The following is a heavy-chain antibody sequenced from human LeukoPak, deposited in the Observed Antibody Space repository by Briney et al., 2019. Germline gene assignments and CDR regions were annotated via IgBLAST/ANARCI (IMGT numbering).Heavy chain of an antibody. CDR2: INSDGSST. Sequence: GGSLRLSCAASGFTFSSYWMHWVRQAPGKGLVWVSHINSDGSSTTYADSVKGRFTISRDNAKNTLYLQMNSLRAEDTAVYYCARGTVVTPFDYWGQGTLVTVSS. D-gene: IGHD4-23*01. CDR1: GFTFSSYW. J-gene: IGHJ4*02. CDR3: ARGTVVTPFDY. V-gene: IGHV3-74*01.